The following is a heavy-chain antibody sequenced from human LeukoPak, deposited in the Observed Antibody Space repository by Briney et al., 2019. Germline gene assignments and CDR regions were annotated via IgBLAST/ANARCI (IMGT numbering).Heavy chain of an antibody. Sequence: SETLSLTCTVSGYSISSGYYWGWIRQPPGKGLEWIGSIYYSGSTYYNPSLKSRVTISVDMSKNQFSLKLSSVTAADTAVYYCASRKLGNDYWGQGTLVTVSS. V-gene: IGHV4-38-2*02. CDR2: IYYSGST. CDR1: GYSISSGYY. J-gene: IGHJ4*02. CDR3: ASRKLGNDY. D-gene: IGHD7-27*01.